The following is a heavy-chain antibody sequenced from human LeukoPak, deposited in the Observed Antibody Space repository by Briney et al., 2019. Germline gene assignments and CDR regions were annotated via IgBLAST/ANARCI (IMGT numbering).Heavy chain of an antibody. CDR1: GGSISGYY. J-gene: IGHJ4*02. CDR2: IYYSGGT. D-gene: IGHD2-15*01. CDR3: ARVGVIFDY. Sequence: PSETLSLTCTVSGGSISGYYWSWIRQPPGKGLEWIGYIYYSGGTYYNPSLKSRVTISVETSKNQFSLKLSSVTAADTAVYYCARVGVIFDYWGQGTLVTVSS. V-gene: IGHV4-59*04.